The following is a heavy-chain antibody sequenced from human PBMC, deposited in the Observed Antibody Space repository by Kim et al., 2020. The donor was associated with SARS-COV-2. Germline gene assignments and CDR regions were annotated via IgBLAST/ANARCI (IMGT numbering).Heavy chain of an antibody. CDR2: TI. Sequence: TIYYAGSVKGRFTVSRDNAKNSLYLQMNSLRAEDTAVYYCARGVITDMWGQGTLVTVSS. V-gene: IGHV3-11*01. CDR3: ARGVITDM. J-gene: IGHJ3*02. D-gene: IGHD2-21*01.